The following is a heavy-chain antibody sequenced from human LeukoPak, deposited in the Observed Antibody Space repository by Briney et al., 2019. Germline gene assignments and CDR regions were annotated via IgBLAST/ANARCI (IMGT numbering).Heavy chain of an antibody. CDR1: GYSISSYYH. D-gene: IGHD2-21*01. V-gene: IGHV4-38-2*01. J-gene: IGHJ5*02. Sequence: ASETLSLTCAVSGYSISSYYHWGWIRQPPGKGLEWIGSISHSGSTYYNPSLKSRVTISVDTSNNLFSLKLSSVTASDTAVYYCARQANCGGDCYSFDPWGQGTLVTVSS. CDR3: ARQANCGGDCYSFDP. CDR2: ISHSGST.